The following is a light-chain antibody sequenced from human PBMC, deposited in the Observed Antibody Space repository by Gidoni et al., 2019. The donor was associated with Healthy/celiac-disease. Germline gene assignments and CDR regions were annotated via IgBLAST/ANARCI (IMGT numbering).Light chain of an antibody. V-gene: IGKV3-15*01. CDR3: QQYNNWPRT. Sequence: EIVMTQSPPTLSVSPGERATLSCRASQSVSSNLAWYQQKPGQAPRLLIYGASTRATGIPARFSGSGSGTEFTLTISSLQSEDFAVYYCQQYNNWPRTFGQXTKLEIK. J-gene: IGKJ2*01. CDR1: QSVSSN. CDR2: GAS.